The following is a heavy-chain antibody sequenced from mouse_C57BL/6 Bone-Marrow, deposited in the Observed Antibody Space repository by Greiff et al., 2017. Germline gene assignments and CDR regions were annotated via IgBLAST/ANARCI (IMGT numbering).Heavy chain of an antibody. CDR3: ARSGYSTFFDY. V-gene: IGHV1-64*01. Sequence: VQLQQPGAELVKPGASVKLSCKASGYTFTSYWMHWVKQRPGQGLEWIGMIHPKSGSTNYNEKFKSKATLTVDKSSSTAYMQLSSLTSEDSAVYYCARSGYSTFFDYWGQGTTLTVSS. CDR2: IHPKSGST. CDR1: GYTFTSYW. D-gene: IGHD2-5*01. J-gene: IGHJ2*01.